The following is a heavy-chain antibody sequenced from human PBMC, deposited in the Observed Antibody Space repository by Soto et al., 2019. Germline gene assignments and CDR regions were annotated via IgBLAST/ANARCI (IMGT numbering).Heavy chain of an antibody. Sequence: ASVKVSCKSSGYIFIDFYIHWVRQAPGQGLEWMGGIIPIFGTANYAQKFQGRVTITADKSTSTAYMELSSLRSEDTAGYYCAGERGGVDWDITGYYYAMDVWGQGTTVTVS. V-gene: IGHV1-69*06. D-gene: IGHD3-16*01. CDR2: IIPIFGTA. CDR1: GYIFIDFY. J-gene: IGHJ6*02. CDR3: AGERGGVDWDITGYYYAMDV.